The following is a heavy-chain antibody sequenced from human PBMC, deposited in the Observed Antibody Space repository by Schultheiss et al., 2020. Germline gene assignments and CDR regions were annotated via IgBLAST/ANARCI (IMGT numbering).Heavy chain of an antibody. CDR2: ISYDGSNK. D-gene: IGHD2-2*01. J-gene: IGHJ6*02. Sequence: GGSLRLSCAASGFTFSSYAMSWVRQAPGKGLEWVAVISYDGSNKYYADSVKGRFTISRENAKNSLYLQMNSLRAEDTAVYYCARDLVVPADPFLSYYGMDVWGQGTTVTVSS. CDR1: GFTFSSYA. CDR3: ARDLVVPADPFLSYYGMDV. V-gene: IGHV3-30*14.